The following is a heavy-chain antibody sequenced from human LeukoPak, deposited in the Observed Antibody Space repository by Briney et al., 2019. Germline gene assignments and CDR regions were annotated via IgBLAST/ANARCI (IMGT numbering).Heavy chain of an antibody. CDR3: ARRSDSGSDDGEDYFDY. CDR1: GGSIYSTTFS. J-gene: IGHJ4*02. D-gene: IGHD1-26*01. CDR2: MYYDGST. V-gene: IGHV4-39*01. Sequence: KASETLSLTCTVSGGSIYSTTFSWGWIRQPPGKGLEWIGSMYYDGSTYHNPSLKSRVTISVDTSNNQFSLKLTSVTAADTAVYFCARRSDSGSDDGEDYFDYWGQGTLVTVSS.